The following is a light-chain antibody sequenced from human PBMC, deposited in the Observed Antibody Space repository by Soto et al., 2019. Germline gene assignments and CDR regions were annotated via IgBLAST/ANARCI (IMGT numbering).Light chain of an antibody. CDR2: QDI. J-gene: IGLJ2*01. Sequence: SYELTQPPSVSVSPGQTATITCSGDNLGDKYACWYQQKPGQSPVLVIYQDIKRPSGIPERFSGSNSGNTATLTISGTQAMDEADYYCQAWDSNTANVVFGGGTKLTVL. CDR1: NLGDKY. CDR3: QAWDSNTANVV. V-gene: IGLV3-1*01.